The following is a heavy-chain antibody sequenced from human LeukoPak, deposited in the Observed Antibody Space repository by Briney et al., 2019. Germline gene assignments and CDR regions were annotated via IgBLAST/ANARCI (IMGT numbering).Heavy chain of an antibody. CDR2: ISAYNGNT. Sequence: ASVTVSCKASGYTFTGYYMHWVRQAPGQGLEWMGWISAYNGNTNYAQKLQGRVTMTTDTSTSTAYMELRSLRSDDTAMYYCARDRPYSSGWYGMNWFDPWGQGTLVTVSS. J-gene: IGHJ5*02. CDR1: GYTFTGYY. D-gene: IGHD6-19*01. CDR3: ARDRPYSSGWYGMNWFDP. V-gene: IGHV1-18*04.